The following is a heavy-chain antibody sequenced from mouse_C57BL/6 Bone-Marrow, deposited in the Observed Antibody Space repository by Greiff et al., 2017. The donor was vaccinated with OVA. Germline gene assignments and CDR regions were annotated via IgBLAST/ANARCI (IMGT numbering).Heavy chain of an antibody. V-gene: IGHV1-81*01. J-gene: IGHJ3*01. CDR2: IYPRSGNT. CDR1: GYTFTSYG. D-gene: IGHD2-3*01. CDR3: ARYDGCYLFAY. Sequence: QVHVKQSGAELARPGASVKLSCKASGYTFTSYGISWVKQRTGQGLEWIGEIYPRSGNTYYNEKFKGKATLTADKSSSTAYMELRSLTSEDSAVYFCARYDGCYLFAYWGQGTLVTVSA.